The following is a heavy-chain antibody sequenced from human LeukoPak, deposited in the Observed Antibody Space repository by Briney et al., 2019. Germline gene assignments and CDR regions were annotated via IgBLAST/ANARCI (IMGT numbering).Heavy chain of an antibody. CDR3: ARALSHCLDY. CDR1: GFNFSNYW. D-gene: IGHD3-16*01. CDR2: IKHDGSEK. Sequence: GGSLRLSCVVSGFNFSNYWMNWVRQAPGKGLEWVANIKHDGSEKYYVDYVKGRFSISRDNAKKSLYLQMNSLRDEDTAVYYCARALSHCLDYWGQGTLVTVSS. J-gene: IGHJ4*02. V-gene: IGHV3-7*01.